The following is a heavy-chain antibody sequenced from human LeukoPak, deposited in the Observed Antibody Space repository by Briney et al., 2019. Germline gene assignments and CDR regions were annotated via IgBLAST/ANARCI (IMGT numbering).Heavy chain of an antibody. J-gene: IGHJ4*02. CDR2: IGDSGGST. CDR1: GITLSNYG. D-gene: IGHD3-22*01. V-gene: IGHV3-23*01. Sequence: GGPLRLSCAVSGITLSNYGMTWVRQAPGKGLEWVAGIGDSGGSTNYADSVKGRFTISRDNSKNTLYLQMNSLRAEDTAVYFCAKRGVVIRVILVGFHKEAYYFDSWGQGALVTVSS. CDR3: AKRGVVIRVILVGFHKEAYYFDS.